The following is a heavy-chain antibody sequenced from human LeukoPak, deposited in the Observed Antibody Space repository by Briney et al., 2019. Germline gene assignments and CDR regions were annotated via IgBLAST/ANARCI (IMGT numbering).Heavy chain of an antibody. J-gene: IGHJ4*02. CDR3: VGSDWAAGAAFDS. Sequence: GASVKVSCKASGYTFTIYYIHWVRQAPGQGLEWMGIINPSGGSTSYAQKFQGRVTMTRDTSTSTVYMELTRLTSDDTAVYYCVGSDWAAGAAFDSWGQGTQVTVSS. D-gene: IGHD2-21*01. V-gene: IGHV1-46*01. CDR1: GYTFTIYY. CDR2: INPSGGST.